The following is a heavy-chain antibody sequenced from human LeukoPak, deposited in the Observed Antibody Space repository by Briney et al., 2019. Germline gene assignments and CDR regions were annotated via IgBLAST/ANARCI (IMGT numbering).Heavy chain of an antibody. CDR2: INNSGST. CDR3: ARGLVVIKGSFDY. D-gene: IGHD3-22*01. CDR1: GGSFSGYY. V-gene: IGHV4-34*01. J-gene: IGHJ4*02. Sequence: SETLSLTCAVYGGSFSGYYWSWIRQPPGKGREWIGEINNSGSTNYNPPLKSRVTISVETSKNQFSLKLSSVTAADTAVYYCARGLVVIKGSFDYWGQGTLVTVSS.